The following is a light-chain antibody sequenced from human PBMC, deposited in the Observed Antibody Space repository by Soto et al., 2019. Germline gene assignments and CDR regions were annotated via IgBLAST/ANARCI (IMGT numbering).Light chain of an antibody. Sequence: EIVLTQSPATLSLSPGERATLSCRASQSVNSYLAWYQQKPGQAPRLLIYAASNRATGIPARFSASGSGTDFTLTISSLEPEDFAVYYCQQCSSWPRTFGQGPRWIS. CDR1: QSVNSY. CDR2: AAS. CDR3: QQCSSWPRT. J-gene: IGKJ2*02. V-gene: IGKV3-11*01.